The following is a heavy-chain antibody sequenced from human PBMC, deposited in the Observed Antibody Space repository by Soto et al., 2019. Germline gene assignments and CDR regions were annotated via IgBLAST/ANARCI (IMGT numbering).Heavy chain of an antibody. J-gene: IGHJ4*02. D-gene: IGHD5-12*01. V-gene: IGHV1-69*12. CDR2: IVPIFGSR. Sequence: QVQLVQSGAEVKKPGSSVKVSCKASGDSFSSYAMSWVRQAPGQGLEWMGGIVPIFGSRNYARKLQGRVTITADESTSTVYMELTSLTYDDTAIYYCARDGDSGTYEYWGQGTLVTVSS. CDR3: ARDGDSGTYEY. CDR1: GDSFSSYA.